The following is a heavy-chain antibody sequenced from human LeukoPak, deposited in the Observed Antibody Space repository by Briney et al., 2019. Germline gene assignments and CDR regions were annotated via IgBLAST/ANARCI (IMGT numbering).Heavy chain of an antibody. V-gene: IGHV3-21*01. Sequence: GGSLRLSCAASGFTFSSYSMNWVRQAPGKGLEWVSSISSSSSYIYYADSVKGRFTISRDNAKNSLYLQMNSRRAEDTAVYYCARDGGSGSYYNEPSYFDYWGQGTLVTVSS. CDR1: GFTFSSYS. CDR3: ARDGGSGSYYNEPSYFDY. D-gene: IGHD3-10*01. J-gene: IGHJ4*02. CDR2: ISSSSSYI.